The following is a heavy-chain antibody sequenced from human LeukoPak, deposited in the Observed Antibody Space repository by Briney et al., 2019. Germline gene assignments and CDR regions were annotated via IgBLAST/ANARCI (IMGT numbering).Heavy chain of an antibody. V-gene: IGHV3-33*01. CDR3: ARDGRRVAAAGTWFDP. CDR1: GFTFSSYD. CDR2: IWYDGSNK. J-gene: IGHJ5*02. D-gene: IGHD6-13*01. Sequence: GGSLRLSCAASGFTFSSYDMHWVRQAPGKGLEGVAVIWYDGSNKYYADSVKGRFTISRDNSKNTLYLQMNSLRAEDTAVYYCARDGRRVAAAGTWFDPWGQGTLVTVSS.